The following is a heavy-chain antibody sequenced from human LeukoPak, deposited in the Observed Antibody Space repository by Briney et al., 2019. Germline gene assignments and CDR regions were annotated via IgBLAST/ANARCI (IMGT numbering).Heavy chain of an antibody. CDR3: AKDRISMVRGGLTDY. V-gene: IGHV3-30*18. Sequence: GRSLRLSCAASGFTFSHYGMHWVRQAPGKGLEWVAAIWFDGSNKYHTDSVKGRFTISRDNSKNTLYLQMNSLRAEDTAVYYCAKDRISMVRGGLTDYWGQGTMVTVSS. J-gene: IGHJ4*02. CDR2: IWFDGSNK. CDR1: GFTFSHYG. D-gene: IGHD3-10*01.